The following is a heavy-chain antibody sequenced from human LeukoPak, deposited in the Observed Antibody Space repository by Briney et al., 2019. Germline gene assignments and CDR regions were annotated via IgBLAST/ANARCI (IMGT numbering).Heavy chain of an antibody. V-gene: IGHV3-7*01. J-gene: IGHJ3*02. CDR2: IKHDGSET. CDR3: VRHYYDSSGWSFDM. Sequence: GGSLRLSCAASGFTYSVYWMGWVRQAPGKGLEWVADIKHDGSETYHVDFVKGRFTISRDNAESSLYLQMNSLRAEDTALYYCVRHYYDSSGWSFDMWGQATMVTVSP. CDR1: GFTYSVYW. D-gene: IGHD3-22*01.